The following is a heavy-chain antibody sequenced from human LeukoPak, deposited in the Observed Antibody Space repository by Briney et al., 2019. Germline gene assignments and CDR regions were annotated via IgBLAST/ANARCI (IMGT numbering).Heavy chain of an antibody. D-gene: IGHD2-15*01. CDR1: GYTFTSYD. J-gene: IGHJ6*03. CDR3: ARGKRLVAATNKKTFHYYYYYMDV. CDR2: MNPNSGNT. Sequence: ASVKVSCKASGYTFTSYDINWVRQATGQGLEWMGWMNPNSGNTGYAQKFQGRVTMTRNTSISTAYMELSSLRSEDTAVYYCARGKRLVAATNKKTFHYYYYYMDVWGKGTTVTVSS. V-gene: IGHV1-8*01.